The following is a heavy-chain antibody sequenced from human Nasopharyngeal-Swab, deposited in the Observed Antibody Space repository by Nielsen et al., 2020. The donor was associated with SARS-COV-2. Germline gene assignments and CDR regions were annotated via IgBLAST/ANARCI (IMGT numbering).Heavy chain of an antibody. J-gene: IGHJ3*02. Sequence: VRQAPGKGLEWVGRIKSKTDGGTTDYAAPVKGRFTISRDDSKNTLYLQMNSLKTEDTAVYYCTTDATVGYSSSLDAFDIWGQGTMVTVS. CDR2: IKSKTDGGTT. V-gene: IGHV3-15*01. CDR3: TTDATVGYSSSLDAFDI. D-gene: IGHD6-13*01.